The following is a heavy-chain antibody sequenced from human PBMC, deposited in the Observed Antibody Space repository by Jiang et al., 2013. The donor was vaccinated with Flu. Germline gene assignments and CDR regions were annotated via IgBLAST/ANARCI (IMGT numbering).Heavy chain of an antibody. CDR3: ARFYSSSSYNWFDL. J-gene: IGHJ5*02. V-gene: IGHV4-59*01. Sequence: GKGLEWIGYIYYSGSSSYNPSLKSRVTISVDTSRNQFSLKLSALTPADTAVYYCARFYSSSSYNWFDLWGQGTLVTVPS. CDR2: IYYSGSS. D-gene: IGHD6-6*01.